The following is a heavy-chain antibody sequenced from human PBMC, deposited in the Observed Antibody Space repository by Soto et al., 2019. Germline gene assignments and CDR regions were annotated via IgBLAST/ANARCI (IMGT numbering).Heavy chain of an antibody. CDR3: AKDRVLYSSSWSPMDV. D-gene: IGHD6-13*01. Sequence: HPGGSLRLSCAASGFTFSSYGMHWVRQAPGKGLEWVAVISYDGSNKYYADSVKGRFTISRDNSKNTLYLQMNSLRAEDTAVYYCAKDRVLYSSSWSPMDVWGQGTTVTVSS. V-gene: IGHV3-30*18. CDR1: GFTFSSYG. J-gene: IGHJ6*02. CDR2: ISYDGSNK.